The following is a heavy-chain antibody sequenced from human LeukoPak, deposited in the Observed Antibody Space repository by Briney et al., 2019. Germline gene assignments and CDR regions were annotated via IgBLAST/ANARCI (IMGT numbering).Heavy chain of an antibody. J-gene: IGHJ6*02. CDR1: GGSISSYY. CDR2: ISYSGSS. Sequence: PSETLSLTCTVSGGSISSYYWGWIRQPPGKGLEWIGYISYSGSSNYNPSLKSRVTISVDTSKNQFSLKVSSVTAADTAIYYCTRGMTNNYYFAMDVWGQGTTVTVSS. CDR3: TRGMTNNYYFAMDV. D-gene: IGHD2-8*01. V-gene: IGHV4-59*01.